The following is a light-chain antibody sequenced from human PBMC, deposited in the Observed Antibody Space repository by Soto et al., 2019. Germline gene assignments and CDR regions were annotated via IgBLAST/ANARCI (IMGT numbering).Light chain of an antibody. J-gene: IGLJ1*01. CDR2: EGN. V-gene: IGLV2-23*01. CDR3: CSYAGTNTFV. Sequence: QSALTQPASVSGSPGQSITISCTGTSNDVGSYNLVSWYQQHPGKAPKLMIYEGNKRPSGVSNRFSGSKSANTASLTISGLQTEDEADYYCCSYAGTNTFVFGTGTKQTVL. CDR1: SNDVGSYNL.